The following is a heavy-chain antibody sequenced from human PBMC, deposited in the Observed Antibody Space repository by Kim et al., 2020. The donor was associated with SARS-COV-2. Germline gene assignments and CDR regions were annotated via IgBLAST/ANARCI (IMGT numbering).Heavy chain of an antibody. J-gene: IGHJ4*02. V-gene: IGHV1-3*01. Sequence: TKYSQKFQGRVTITRDTSASTAYMELSSLRSEDTAVYYCAREALYGDLDYWGQGTLVTVSS. CDR2: T. CDR3: AREALYGDLDY. D-gene: IGHD4-17*01.